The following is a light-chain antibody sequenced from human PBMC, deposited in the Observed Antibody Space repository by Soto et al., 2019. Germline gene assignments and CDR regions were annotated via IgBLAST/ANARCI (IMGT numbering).Light chain of an antibody. Sequence: QSVLTQPASVSGSPGQAITISCTGTSRDVGGYNYVSWYQQHPGKVPKLMIYEVSYRPSGVSNRFSGSKSGNTASLTISGLQAEDEADYYCTSYTTISTLAFGGGTKLTVL. V-gene: IGLV2-14*01. CDR1: SRDVGGYNY. CDR2: EVS. J-gene: IGLJ3*02. CDR3: TSYTTISTLA.